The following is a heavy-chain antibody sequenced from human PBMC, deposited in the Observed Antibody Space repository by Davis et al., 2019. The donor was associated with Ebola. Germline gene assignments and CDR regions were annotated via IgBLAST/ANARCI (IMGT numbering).Heavy chain of an antibody. V-gene: IGHV3-30*04. CDR2: ISTDGSTT. CDR1: GSSFHTYT. J-gene: IGHJ4*02. CDR3: AGAVAGTEDFQY. D-gene: IGHD6-19*01. Sequence: PGGSLRLSCAASGSSFHTYTIHWFRQAPGRGLEWLAVISTDGSTTFYADSVKGRFTISRDNSKNTLSLQMNSLDTEDTAVYYCAGAVAGTEDFQYWGQGTLVTVSS.